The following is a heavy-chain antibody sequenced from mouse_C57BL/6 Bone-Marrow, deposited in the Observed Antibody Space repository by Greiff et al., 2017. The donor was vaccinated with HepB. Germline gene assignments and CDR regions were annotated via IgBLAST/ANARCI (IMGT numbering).Heavy chain of an antibody. Sequence: VKLQQPGAELVKPGASVKLSCKASGYTFTSYWMQWVKQRPGQGIEWIGEIDPSDSYTNYNQKFKGKATLTVDTSSSTAYMQLSSLTSEDSAVYYCASPVAYWGQGTLVTVSA. V-gene: IGHV1-50*01. CDR2: IDPSDSYT. J-gene: IGHJ3*01. CDR3: ASPVAY. CDR1: GYTFTSYW.